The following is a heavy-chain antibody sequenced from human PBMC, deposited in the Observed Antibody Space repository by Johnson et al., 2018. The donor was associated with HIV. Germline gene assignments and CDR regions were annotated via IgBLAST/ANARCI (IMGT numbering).Heavy chain of an antibody. Sequence: QVQLVESGGGVVQPGRSLRLSCAATGFTFSSYAMLWVRQAPGKGLEWVAVISYDGTKKDYGGSVKGRFTISRDNSKNTLYLQMNSLRAEDTAVYYCARWGEQQLVNAFDIWGQGTMVTVSS. CDR1: GFTFSSYA. CDR2: ISYDGTKK. D-gene: IGHD6-13*01. CDR3: ARWGEQQLVNAFDI. J-gene: IGHJ3*02. V-gene: IGHV3-30*04.